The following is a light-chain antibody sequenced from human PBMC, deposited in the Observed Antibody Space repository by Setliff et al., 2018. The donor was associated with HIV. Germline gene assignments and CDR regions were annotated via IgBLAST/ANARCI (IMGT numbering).Light chain of an antibody. CDR2: EVS. CDR1: SSDFGGFNY. V-gene: IGLV2-14*01. J-gene: IGLJ3*02. Sequence: QSALAQPASVSGSPGQSITISCTGSSSDFGGFNYVSWYQQHPGKAPKLLLYEVSNRPSGVSVRFSGSKSGNTASLTISGLQAEDGADYYCNSYTAASTQVFGGGTKVTVL. CDR3: NSYTAASTQV.